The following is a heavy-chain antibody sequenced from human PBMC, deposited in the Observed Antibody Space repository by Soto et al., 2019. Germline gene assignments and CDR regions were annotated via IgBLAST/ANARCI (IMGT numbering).Heavy chain of an antibody. Sequence: SETLSLTCSVFGGSISSSYWSWIRPAGGKGLEWIGYIYYSGSANYNPSLKSRVTISVDTSKNQCTLKLSSVTAAVTAVYYCAREGYGDYYYFGYWGQGNLVTASS. V-gene: IGHV4-59*01. CDR3: AREGYGDYYYFGY. J-gene: IGHJ4*02. D-gene: IGHD4-17*01. CDR2: IYYSGSA. CDR1: GGSISSSY.